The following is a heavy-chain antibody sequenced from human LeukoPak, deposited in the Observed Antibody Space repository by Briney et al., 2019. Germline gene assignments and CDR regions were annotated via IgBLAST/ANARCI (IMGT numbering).Heavy chain of an antibody. CDR3: AREGGITIFGVVTSDHAFDI. Sequence: GGSLRLSCAASGFTFSSYAMHWVRQAPGKGLEWVAVISYDGGNKYYADSVKGRFTISRDNSKNTLYLQMNSLRAEDTAVYYCAREGGITIFGVVTSDHAFDIWGQGTMVTVSS. V-gene: IGHV3-30-3*01. D-gene: IGHD3-3*01. J-gene: IGHJ3*02. CDR1: GFTFSSYA. CDR2: ISYDGGNK.